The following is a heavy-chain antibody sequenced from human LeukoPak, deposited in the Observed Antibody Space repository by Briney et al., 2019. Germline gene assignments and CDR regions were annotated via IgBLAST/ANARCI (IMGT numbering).Heavy chain of an antibody. J-gene: IGHJ4*02. D-gene: IGHD3-3*01. Sequence: AASVKVSCKASGFTFTSSAMQWVRQASGQRLEWIGWIVVGSGNTNYAQKFQERVTITRDMSTSTAYMELSSLRSEDTAVYYCAAVPDYDFWSGYGDYWGQGTLVTVSS. CDR3: AAVPDYDFWSGYGDY. CDR1: GFTFTSSA. CDR2: IVVGSGNT. V-gene: IGHV1-58*02.